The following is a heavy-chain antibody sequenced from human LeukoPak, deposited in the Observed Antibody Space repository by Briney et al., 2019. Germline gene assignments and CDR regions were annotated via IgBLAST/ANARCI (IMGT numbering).Heavy chain of an antibody. V-gene: IGHV3-23*01. CDR1: RITSRNYA. CDR2: ISGSDDNT. CDR3: AKGHSISWPYYFDY. D-gene: IGHD6-13*01. J-gene: IGHJ4*02. Sequence: GGSLRLSCAASRITSRNYAVNWVRQAPGKGLEWVSAISGSDDNTNYADSVRGRFTISRDNSRNTVYLQMNSLRAEDTAIYYCAKGHSISWPYYFDYWGQGTLVTVSA.